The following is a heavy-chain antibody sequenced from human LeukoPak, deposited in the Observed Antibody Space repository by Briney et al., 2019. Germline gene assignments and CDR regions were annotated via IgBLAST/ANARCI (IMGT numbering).Heavy chain of an antibody. D-gene: IGHD2-21*02. V-gene: IGHV3-53*01. CDR3: ARDRIGGDEYYYYYMDV. Sequence: GGSLRLSCTASGFTVSSNYMSWVRQAPGKGLEWVAVIYSGGSTYYADSVKGRFTISRDNSKNTLYLQMNGLRAEDTAVYYCARDRIGGDEYYYYYMDVWGKGTTVTVSS. CDR1: GFTVSSNY. J-gene: IGHJ6*03. CDR2: IYSGGST.